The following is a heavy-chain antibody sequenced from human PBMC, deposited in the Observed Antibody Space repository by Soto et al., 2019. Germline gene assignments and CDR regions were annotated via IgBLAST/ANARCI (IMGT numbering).Heavy chain of an antibody. CDR2: ISCDGSNK. CDR1: GFTFSSYA. D-gene: IGHD3-10*01. V-gene: IGHV3-30-3*01. J-gene: IGHJ3*02. CDR3: ARDFRPGMVRGVSAFDI. Sequence: QVQLVESGGGVVQPGRSLRLSCAASGFTFSSYARHWVRQAPGKGLEWVAVISCDGSNKYYSDSVKGRFTISRDNSKNTLYLQMNSLRAEDTAVYYCARDFRPGMVRGVSAFDIWGQGTMVTVSS.